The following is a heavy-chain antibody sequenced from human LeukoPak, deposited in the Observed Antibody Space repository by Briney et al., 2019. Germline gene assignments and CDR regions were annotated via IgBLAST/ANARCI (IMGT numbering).Heavy chain of an antibody. Sequence: GGSLRLSCAASGFTFSSYSMNWVRQAPGKGLEWDSSISSSYTYIYYADSVQGRFTISRDNAKNSLYLQMNSLRAEDTAVYYCARGWIAAAGSGDAFDIWGQGTMVTVSS. D-gene: IGHD6-13*01. J-gene: IGHJ3*02. CDR2: ISSSYTYI. CDR3: ARGWIAAAGSGDAFDI. V-gene: IGHV3-21*01. CDR1: GFTFSSYS.